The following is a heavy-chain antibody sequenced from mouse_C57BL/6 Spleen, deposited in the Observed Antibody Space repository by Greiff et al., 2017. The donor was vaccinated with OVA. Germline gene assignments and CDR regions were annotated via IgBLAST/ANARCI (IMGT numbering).Heavy chain of an antibody. CDR1: GYTFTSYW. CDR3: AKYRQDYYGSSYGYFDY. CDR2: IHPSDSDT. Sequence: QVQLQQPGAELVKPGASVKVSCKASGYTFTSYWMHWVKQRPGQGLEWIGRIHPSDSDTNYNQKFKGKATLTVDKSSSTAYMQLSSLTSEDSAVYDCAKYRQDYYGSSYGYFDYWGQGTTLTVSS. J-gene: IGHJ2*01. V-gene: IGHV1-74*01. D-gene: IGHD1-1*01.